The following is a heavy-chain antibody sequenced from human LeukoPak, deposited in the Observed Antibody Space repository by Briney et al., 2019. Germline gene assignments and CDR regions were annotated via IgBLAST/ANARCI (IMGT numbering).Heavy chain of an antibody. V-gene: IGHV3-15*01. J-gene: IGHJ4*02. Sequence: GGSLRLSCAASGFTFSSYGMHWVRQAPGKGLEWVGRSKTKFNGETTDYAAPVKGRFTISRDDSKKTLYLQMNSLKADDTAVYFCTTVTVCSGSSCPGAFDHWGPGTLVTVSS. CDR1: GFTFSSYG. CDR3: TTVTVCSGSSCPGAFDH. CDR2: SKTKFNGETT. D-gene: IGHD2-15*01.